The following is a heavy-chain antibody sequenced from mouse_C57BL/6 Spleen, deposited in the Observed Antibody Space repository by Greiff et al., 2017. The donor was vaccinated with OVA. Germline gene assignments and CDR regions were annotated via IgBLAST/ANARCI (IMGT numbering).Heavy chain of an antibody. CDR2: IHPNSGST. J-gene: IGHJ2*01. CDR3: ARESFYYGNLDYFDY. V-gene: IGHV1-64*01. Sequence: QVQLQQPGAELVKPGASVKLSCKASGYTFTSYWMHWVKQRPGQGLEWIGMIHPNSGSTNYNEKFKSKATLTVDKSSSTAYMQRSSLTSEDSAVYYCARESFYYGNLDYFDYWGQGTTLTVSS. D-gene: IGHD2-1*01. CDR1: GYTFTSYW.